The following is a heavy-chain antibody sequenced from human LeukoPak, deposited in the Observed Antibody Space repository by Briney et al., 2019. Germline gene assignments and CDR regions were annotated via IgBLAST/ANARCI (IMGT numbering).Heavy chain of an antibody. V-gene: IGHV4-31*03. D-gene: IGHD2-2*01. CDR2: IYYSGST. J-gene: IGHJ4*02. CDR3: ARGYCSSTSCYYFDY. CDR1: GGSISSGGYY. Sequence: SETLSPTCTVSGGSISSGGYYWSWIRQRPGKGLEWIGYIYYSGSTYYNPSLKSRVTISVDTSKNQFSLKLSSVTAADTAVYYCARGYCSSTSCYYFDYWGQGTLVTVSS.